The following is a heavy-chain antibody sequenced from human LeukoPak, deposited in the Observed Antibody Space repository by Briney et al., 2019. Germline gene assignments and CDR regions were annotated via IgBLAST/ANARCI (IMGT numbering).Heavy chain of an antibody. D-gene: IGHD6-25*01. J-gene: IGHJ5*02. CDR3: AKGRLWFDP. CDR1: GFTFSNYA. Sequence: GGSLRLSCAASGFTFSNYAMNWVRQAPGKGLEWVSMIGGSFNSTYYAASVKGRFTISRDNSKNTLYLQMNSLRAEDTAVYYCAKGRLWFDPWGQGTLVTVSS. CDR2: IGGSFNST. V-gene: IGHV3-23*01.